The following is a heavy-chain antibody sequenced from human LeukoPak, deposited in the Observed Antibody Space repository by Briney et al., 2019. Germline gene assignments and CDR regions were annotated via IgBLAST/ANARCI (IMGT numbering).Heavy chain of an antibody. CDR1: GFTFSSYA. Sequence: GGSLRLSCAASGFTFSSYAMSWVRQAPGKGLEWVSAISGSGGSTYYVDSVKGRFTISRDNSKNTLYLQMTSLRTEDTALYFCGKDAHIVGVPFDYWGQGTLVTVSS. CDR3: GKDAHIVGVPFDY. D-gene: IGHD1-26*01. J-gene: IGHJ4*02. CDR2: ISGSGGST. V-gene: IGHV3-23*01.